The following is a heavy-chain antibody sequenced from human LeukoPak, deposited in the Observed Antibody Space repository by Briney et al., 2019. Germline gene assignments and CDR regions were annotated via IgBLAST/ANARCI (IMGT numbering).Heavy chain of an antibody. Sequence: ASVKVSCKASGYTFTGYYMHCVRQAPGQGLEWMGWINPNSGGTNYAQKFQGRVTMTRDTSISTAYMELSRLRSDDTAVYYCAREGSSGWYYYYGMDVWGQGTTVTVSS. D-gene: IGHD6-19*01. J-gene: IGHJ6*02. CDR2: INPNSGGT. CDR1: GYTFTGYY. CDR3: AREGSSGWYYYYGMDV. V-gene: IGHV1-2*02.